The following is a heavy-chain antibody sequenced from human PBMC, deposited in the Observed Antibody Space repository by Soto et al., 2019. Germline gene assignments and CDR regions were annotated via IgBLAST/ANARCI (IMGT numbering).Heavy chain of an antibody. CDR3: PGEVASGY. CDR2: ISRDGRTT. Sequence: QVQLVESGGGVVQPGRSLRLSCAVSGFTVSSYGMHWVRQAPGKGLEWVAVISRDGRTTFYADSVKGRFTISRDNSRNRLFLEMNSLRGDAMAVYYCPGEVASGYWGQGTLVTVSS. CDR1: GFTVSSYG. V-gene: IGHV3-30*03. J-gene: IGHJ4*02. D-gene: IGHD2-21*01.